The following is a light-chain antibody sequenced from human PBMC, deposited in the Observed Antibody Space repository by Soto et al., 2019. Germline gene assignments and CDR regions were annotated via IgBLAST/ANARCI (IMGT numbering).Light chain of an antibody. CDR2: LSSDGSH. CDR3: QTWDAGARVV. CDR1: SGHSSYA. Sequence: QAVVTQSPSASDSLGASVKLTCTLSSGHSSYAIAWHQQQPEKGPRYLMKLSSDGSHSKGDGIADRFSGSSSGAERYLTISRLQSEDEADSYCQTWDAGARVVFGGGTKVTVL. V-gene: IGLV4-69*01. J-gene: IGLJ2*01.